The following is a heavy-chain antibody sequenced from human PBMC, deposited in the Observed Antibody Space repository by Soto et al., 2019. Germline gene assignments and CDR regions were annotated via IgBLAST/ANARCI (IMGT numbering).Heavy chain of an antibody. J-gene: IGHJ6*03. CDR1: GFTFSSHS. CDR3: ARATHYDFWSGYYTHDYYYYMDV. Sequence: GGSLRLSWAAAGFTFSSHSMNWVRQAPGKGLEWVSSISSSSSYIYYADSVKGRFTISRDNAKNSLYLQMNSLRAEDTAVYYCARATHYDFWSGYYTHDYYYYMDVWGQGTTVTVSS. CDR2: ISSSSSYI. V-gene: IGHV3-21*01. D-gene: IGHD3-3*01.